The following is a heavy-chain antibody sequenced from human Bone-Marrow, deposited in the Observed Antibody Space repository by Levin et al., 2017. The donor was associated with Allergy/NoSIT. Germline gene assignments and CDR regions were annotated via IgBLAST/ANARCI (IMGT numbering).Heavy chain of an antibody. D-gene: IGHD1-14*01. CDR3: ARTSINTWLDP. CDR1: GYSFNNYW. V-gene: IGHV5-51*01. J-gene: IGHJ5*02. Sequence: GASVKVSCQGSGYSFNNYWIGWVRQMPGKGLEWMGIIFPGDAEARYSPSFQGQVTISADRSISTAYLQWSSLKASDTAVYYCARTSINTWLDPWGQGTLVTVSS. CDR2: IFPGDAEA.